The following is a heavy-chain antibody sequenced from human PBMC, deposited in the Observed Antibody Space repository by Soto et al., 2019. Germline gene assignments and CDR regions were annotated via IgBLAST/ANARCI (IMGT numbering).Heavy chain of an antibody. CDR1: GDSIISSDFY. Sequence: SETLSLTCTVSGDSIISSDFYWGWVRQPPGKGLEWIGSIFYLGSSYYNPSLKSRVTMSVDTSKNQFSLRLRSVTAADTALYFCARHSLALRKNNWFDPWGQGMSVTVSS. CDR2: IFYLGSS. CDR3: ARHSLALRKNNWFDP. D-gene: IGHD3-3*02. V-gene: IGHV4-39*01. J-gene: IGHJ5*02.